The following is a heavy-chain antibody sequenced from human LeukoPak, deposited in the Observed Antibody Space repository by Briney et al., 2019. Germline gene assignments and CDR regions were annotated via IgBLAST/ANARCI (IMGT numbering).Heavy chain of an antibody. Sequence: GGSLRLSCAASGFTISSYGMHWVRQAPATGLEWVAVISNDGSNKYYADSVKGRFTISRDNSNNTLYLQMNSLRAEDTAVYYCAKGRGAFDIWGQGTMVTVSS. J-gene: IGHJ3*02. V-gene: IGHV3-30*18. CDR2: ISNDGSNK. CDR3: AKGRGAFDI. CDR1: GFTISSYG. D-gene: IGHD3-10*01.